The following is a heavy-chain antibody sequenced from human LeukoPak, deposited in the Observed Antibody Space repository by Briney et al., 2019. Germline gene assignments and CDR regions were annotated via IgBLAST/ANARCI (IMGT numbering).Heavy chain of an antibody. CDR3: AREAAYYYDSSGYYFDY. Sequence: GGSLRLSCAASGFIFSSYGMHWVRQAPGKGLEWVAVISYDGSNKYYADSVKGRFTISRDNSKNTLYLQMNSLRAEDTAVYYCAREAAYYYDSSGYYFDYWGQGTLVTVSS. D-gene: IGHD3-22*01. CDR1: GFIFSSYG. J-gene: IGHJ4*02. V-gene: IGHV3-30*03. CDR2: ISYDGSNK.